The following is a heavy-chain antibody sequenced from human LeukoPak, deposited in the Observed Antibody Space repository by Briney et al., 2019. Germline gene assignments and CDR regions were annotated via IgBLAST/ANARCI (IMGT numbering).Heavy chain of an antibody. Sequence: ASVKVSCKASGYTFTSYGISWVRQAPGQGLEWMGWISAYNGNTNYAQKLQGRVTMTTDTSTSTAYMELRSLRSDDTAVYYCARDEAGILLWFGELSVYYYYMDVWGKGTTVTVSS. CDR1: GYTFTSYG. V-gene: IGHV1-18*01. CDR3: ARDEAGILLWFGELSVYYYYMDV. CDR2: ISAYNGNT. D-gene: IGHD3-10*01. J-gene: IGHJ6*03.